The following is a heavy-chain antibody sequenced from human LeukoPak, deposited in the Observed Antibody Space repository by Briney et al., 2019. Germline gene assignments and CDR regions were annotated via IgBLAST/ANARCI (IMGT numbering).Heavy chain of an antibody. CDR1: GGSINSGNHY. Sequence: SETLSLTCTVSGGSINSGNHYWGWIRQSPGKGLEWIGNNNPSLKSRVTLSIDTSKNQFSLRLSSVTAADTAVYFCARIRPGLVEPYYFDYWGQGTLLTVSS. D-gene: IGHD2-8*02. CDR3: ARIRPGLVEPYYFDY. J-gene: IGHJ4*02. V-gene: IGHV4-39*07.